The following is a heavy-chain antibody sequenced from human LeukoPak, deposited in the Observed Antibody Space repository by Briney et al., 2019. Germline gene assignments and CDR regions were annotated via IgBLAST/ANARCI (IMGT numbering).Heavy chain of an antibody. V-gene: IGHV4-39*07. D-gene: IGHD6-13*01. CDR1: GGSISSSTYY. Sequence: SETLSLTCTVSGGSISSSTYYWGWIRQPPGKGLEWIGNIYYSGSTYYNPSLNSRVTISVDTSKNQFSLKLSSVTAADTAVYYCARDYGYSSSWYGYWGQGTLVTVSS. J-gene: IGHJ4*02. CDR2: IYYSGST. CDR3: ARDYGYSSSWYGY.